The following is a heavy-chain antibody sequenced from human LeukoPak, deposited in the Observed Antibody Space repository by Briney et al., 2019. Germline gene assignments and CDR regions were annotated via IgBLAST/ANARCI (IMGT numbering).Heavy chain of an antibody. CDR1: GFTFRAYR. J-gene: IGHJ4*02. CDR2: ISSTGGVK. CDR3: TRNLPPALYYFDY. Sequence: GGSLRLSCAASGFTFRAYRMTWVRQAPRKGLEWISFISSTGGVKYYADSVKGRFTISRDNSKNTLYLQMGSLRVEDMAVYYCTRNLPPALYYFDYWGQGTLVTVSS. V-gene: IGHV3-48*01.